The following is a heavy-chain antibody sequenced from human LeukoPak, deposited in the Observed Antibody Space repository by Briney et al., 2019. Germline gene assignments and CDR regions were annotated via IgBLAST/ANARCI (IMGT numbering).Heavy chain of an antibody. CDR1: GGSITGYY. Sequence: SETLSLTCTVSGGSITGYYWSWIRQPAGKGLEWIGRIYTSGSTNYSPSLKSRVTMSVDTSKNQFSLKLSSVTAADTAVYYCARVKVTTRWYFDLWGRGTLVTVSS. D-gene: IGHD4-17*01. J-gene: IGHJ2*01. CDR3: ARVKVTTRWYFDL. CDR2: IYTSGST. V-gene: IGHV4-4*07.